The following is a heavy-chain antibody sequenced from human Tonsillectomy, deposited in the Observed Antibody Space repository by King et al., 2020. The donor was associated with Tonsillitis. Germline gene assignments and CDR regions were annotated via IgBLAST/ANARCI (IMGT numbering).Heavy chain of an antibody. V-gene: IGHV1-2*02. CDR2: INPNSGGT. CDR1: GYTFTDYY. D-gene: IGHD2-2*01. J-gene: IGHJ5*02. Sequence: VQLVESGAEVKKPGASVKVSCKASGYTFTDYYIHWVRQAPGQGLEWLGWINPNSGGTDYAQKFQGRVTITRDTSISTAYMELSRLRSDDTAVYYCARDLCTTSCFAGWFDPWGQGTLVTVSS. CDR3: ARDLCTTSCFAGWFDP.